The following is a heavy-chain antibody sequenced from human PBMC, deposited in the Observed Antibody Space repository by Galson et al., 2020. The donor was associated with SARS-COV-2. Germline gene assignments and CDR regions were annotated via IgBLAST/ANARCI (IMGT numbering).Heavy chain of an antibody. Sequence: GESLKISCAASGFTVSSNYMSWVRQTPGKGLEWVSVIYSGGSSYYADSVKGRFPISNDNSKNTLYLQMNRLRAEETAVYYCASPGIQLWVPGYWGQGTLVTVSS. J-gene: IGHJ4*02. CDR2: IYSGGSS. V-gene: IGHV3-66*02. CDR3: ASPGIQLWVPGY. CDR1: GFTVSSNY. D-gene: IGHD5-18*01.